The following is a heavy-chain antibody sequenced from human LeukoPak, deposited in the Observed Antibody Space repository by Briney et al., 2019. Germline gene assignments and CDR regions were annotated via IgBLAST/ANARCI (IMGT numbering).Heavy chain of an antibody. Sequence: PGGSLRLSCAASGFTFSSYDVSWVRQAPGKGLEWVSAISGSGDRTHYADSVKGRFTISRDNSKNTLYLQINSLRAEDTAVYYCAKPSRGNYPPPGYWGQGPLVTVS. CDR3: AKPSRGNYPPPGY. J-gene: IGHJ4*02. CDR1: GFTFSSYD. V-gene: IGHV3-23*01. D-gene: IGHD1-7*01. CDR2: ISGSGDRT.